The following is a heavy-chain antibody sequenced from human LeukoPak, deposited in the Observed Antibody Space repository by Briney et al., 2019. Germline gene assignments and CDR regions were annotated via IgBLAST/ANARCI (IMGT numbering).Heavy chain of an antibody. V-gene: IGHV3-23*01. D-gene: IGHD6-13*01. CDR2: ISASASTT. CDR3: AKGGSSWSYYFDY. J-gene: IGHJ4*02. CDR1: GFTFSSYA. Sequence: AGGSLRLSCAASGFTFSSYAMNWVRQAPGKGLEWVSAISASASTTYYADSVKGRFTISRDNSKNTLYLQMNSLRSDDTALYYCAKGGSSWSYYFDYWAQKPRVTV.